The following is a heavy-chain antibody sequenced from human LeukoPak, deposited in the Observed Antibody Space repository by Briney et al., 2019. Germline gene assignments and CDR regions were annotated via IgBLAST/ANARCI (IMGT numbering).Heavy chain of an antibody. V-gene: IGHV3-21*01. Sequence: GGSLRLSCAASGFTFSSYSMNWVRQAPGKGLEWVSSISSSSSYIYYADSVKGRFTISRDNAKNSLYLQMNSLRAEDTAVYCCARTTYYYDSSGYYYSWGQGTLVTVSS. D-gene: IGHD3-22*01. CDR3: ARTTYYYDSSGYYYS. CDR2: ISSSSSYI. J-gene: IGHJ4*02. CDR1: GFTFSSYS.